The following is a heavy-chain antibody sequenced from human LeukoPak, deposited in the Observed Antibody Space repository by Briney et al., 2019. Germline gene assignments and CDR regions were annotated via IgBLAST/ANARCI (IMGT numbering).Heavy chain of an antibody. Sequence: GASVKVSCKASGGTFSSYAISWVRQAPGQGLEWMGWINTNTGNPTYAQGFTGRFVFSLDTSVSTAYLQISSLKAEDTAVYYCARDRALLWFGELWGAFDIWGQGTMVTVSS. CDR2: INTNTGNP. J-gene: IGHJ3*02. CDR3: ARDRALLWFGELWGAFDI. D-gene: IGHD3-10*01. V-gene: IGHV7-4-1*02. CDR1: GGTFSSYA.